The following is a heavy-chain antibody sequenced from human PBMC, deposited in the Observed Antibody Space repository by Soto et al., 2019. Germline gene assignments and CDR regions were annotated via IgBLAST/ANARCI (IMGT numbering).Heavy chain of an antibody. V-gene: IGHV4-39*01. CDR2: IHYSGST. Sequence: SETLSLTCTVSGDSIGTTHSYWAWIRQSPGKGLEWIGNIHYSGSTYYMPSLRSRVTLSVDTSKNQFSLRLTSVTAEDTAVYYCARHEGNGNVWPLDYWGQGILVTVSA. D-gene: IGHD2-8*01. J-gene: IGHJ4*02. CDR1: GDSIGTTHSY. CDR3: ARHEGNGNVWPLDY.